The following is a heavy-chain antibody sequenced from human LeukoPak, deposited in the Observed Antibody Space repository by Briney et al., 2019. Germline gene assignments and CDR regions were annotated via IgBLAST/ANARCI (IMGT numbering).Heavy chain of an antibody. CDR1: GGSITSSSYY. CDR3: ANSANYGDNSGYFDY. CDR2: IYYSGST. J-gene: IGHJ4*02. D-gene: IGHD4-23*01. Sequence: SETLSLTCTVSGGSITSSSYYWGWIRQPPGKGLEWIGSIYYSGSTYYNPSLKSRVTISVDTSKNQFSLRLSSVTAADTAVYYCANSANYGDNSGYFDYWGRGTLVTVSS. V-gene: IGHV4-39*01.